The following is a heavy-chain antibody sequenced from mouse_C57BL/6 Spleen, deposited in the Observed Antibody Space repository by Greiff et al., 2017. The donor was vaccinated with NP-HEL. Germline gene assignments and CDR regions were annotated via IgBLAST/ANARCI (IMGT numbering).Heavy chain of an antibody. CDR2: ILPGSGST. CDR3: ARQALCYGSSYLYFDV. J-gene: IGHJ1*03. CDR1: GYTFTGYW. Sequence: VQLQQSGAELMKPGASVKLSCKATGYTFTGYWIEWVKQRPGHGLEWIGEILPGSGSTNYNEKFKGKATFTADTSSNTAYMQLSSLTTEDSAIYYCARQALCYGSSYLYFDVWGTGTTVTVSS. D-gene: IGHD1-1*01. V-gene: IGHV1-9*01.